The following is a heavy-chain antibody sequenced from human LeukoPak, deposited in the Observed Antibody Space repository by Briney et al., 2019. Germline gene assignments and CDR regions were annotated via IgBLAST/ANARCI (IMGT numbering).Heavy chain of an antibody. D-gene: IGHD1-26*01. Sequence: GGSLRLSCAASGFTFSSYSMNWVRQAPGKGLEWVSSISSSSIYIYYADSVKGRFIISRDNAKNSLYLQMNSLRVEDTAVYYCARAYSESYGLGYYYMDVWGKGTAVTVSS. CDR1: GFTFSSYS. CDR2: ISSSSIYI. V-gene: IGHV3-21*01. J-gene: IGHJ6*03. CDR3: ARAYSESYGLGYYYMDV.